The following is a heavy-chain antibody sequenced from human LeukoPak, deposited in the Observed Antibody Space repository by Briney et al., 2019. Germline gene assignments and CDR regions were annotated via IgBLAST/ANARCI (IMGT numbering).Heavy chain of an antibody. CDR2: IWYDGSNK. Sequence: GGSLRLSCAASGFTFSSYGMHWVRQAPGKGLEWVAVIWYDGSNKYYADSVKGRFTISRDNSKNTLYLQMNSLRAEDTAVYYCAREGCTYCGGDCYSDDAFDIWGQGTMVTVSS. CDR3: AREGCTYCGGDCYSDDAFDI. D-gene: IGHD2-21*02. V-gene: IGHV3-33*01. J-gene: IGHJ3*02. CDR1: GFTFSSYG.